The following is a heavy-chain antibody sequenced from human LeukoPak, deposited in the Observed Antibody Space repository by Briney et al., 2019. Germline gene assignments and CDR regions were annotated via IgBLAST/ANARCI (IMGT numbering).Heavy chain of an antibody. D-gene: IGHD5-12*01. Sequence: GGSLRLSCAASGFTFSSAAMTWVRQAPGKGLEWVSTITGSDDATYYADSVKGRFTISRDFSRNTVGLQMNSLRTEDTAIYYCAKGPQLYSGYHPDYWGQGTRVTVSS. J-gene: IGHJ4*02. CDR2: ITGSDDAT. CDR3: AKGPQLYSGYHPDY. CDR1: GFTFSSAA. V-gene: IGHV3-23*01.